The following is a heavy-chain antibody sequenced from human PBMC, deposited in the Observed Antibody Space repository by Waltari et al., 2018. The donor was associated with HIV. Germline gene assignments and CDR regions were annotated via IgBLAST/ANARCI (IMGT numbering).Heavy chain of an antibody. CDR1: GYTFINND. CDR3: ARVRGVWVVILSKYYYGGMDV. CDR2: RNTKSGNT. V-gene: IGHV1-8*01. J-gene: IGHJ6*02. Sequence: QVQLVQSGPEVRKPGASVKVSCKASGYTFINNDINWVRQVPGQGLEWMGWRNTKSGNTGYAQKLQRRLTMTRDTSRSTAFMDLTALKSEDTATYYCARVRGVWVVILSKYYYGGMDVWGQGTTVAVSS. D-gene: IGHD3-10*01.